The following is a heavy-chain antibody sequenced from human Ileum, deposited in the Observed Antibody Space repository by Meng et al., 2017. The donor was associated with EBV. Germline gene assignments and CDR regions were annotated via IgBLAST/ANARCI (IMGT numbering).Heavy chain of an antibody. D-gene: IGHD1-1*01. CDR3: ARETTGGYYFDY. CDR1: GDSVSSNSAA. J-gene: IGHJ4*02. V-gene: IGHV6-1*01. CDR2: TYYMSKWYN. Sequence: QVQLQQSGPGLVKPSXTLSPPCPXSGDSVSSNSAAWNRIRQSPSRGLEWLGRTYYMSKWYNDYAQSVKSRLTINPDTSKNQFSLQLNSVTPEDTAVYFCARETTGGYYFDYWGQGTLVTVSS.